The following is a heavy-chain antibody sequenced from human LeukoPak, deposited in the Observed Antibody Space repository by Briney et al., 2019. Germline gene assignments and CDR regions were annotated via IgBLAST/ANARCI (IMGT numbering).Heavy chain of an antibody. J-gene: IGHJ6*02. Sequence: GGSLRLSCAVSGFTVSSNYMSWVRQPPGKGLEWVSVIYSGGSTYYADSVKGRFTISRHDSRDTLYLQMNSLRVEDTAVYYCAKIAGLYYYYGMDVWGQGTTVTVSS. CDR1: GFTVSSNY. V-gene: IGHV3-53*04. CDR2: IYSGGST. CDR3: AKIAGLYYYYGMDV. D-gene: IGHD2-21*01.